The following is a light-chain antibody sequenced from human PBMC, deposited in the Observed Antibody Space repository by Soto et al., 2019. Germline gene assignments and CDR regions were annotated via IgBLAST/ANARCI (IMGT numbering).Light chain of an antibody. V-gene: IGKV1-5*03. J-gene: IGKJ1*01. Sequence: DIQMTQSPSTQSASVGDRITITCRASQDINIWLAWYQQRPGQDPKVLISRASRLESGVPSRFSGSGSGTEFTLTIDSLQPDDFAVYFCQQYIAYPWTFGPGAKVDIK. CDR2: RAS. CDR3: QQYIAYPWT. CDR1: QDINIW.